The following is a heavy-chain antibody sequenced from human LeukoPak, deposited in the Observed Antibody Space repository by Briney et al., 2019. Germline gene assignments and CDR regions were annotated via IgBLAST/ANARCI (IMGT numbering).Heavy chain of an antibody. D-gene: IGHD6-19*01. J-gene: IGHJ4*02. CDR3: AKGDGELFPFVAGTGDYFDY. Sequence: TGGSLRLSCAASGFTFSSYAMSWVRQAPGKGLEWVSAISGSGGSTYYADSVKGRFTISRDNSKNTLYLQMNSLRAEDTAVYYCAKGDGELFPFVAGTGDYFDYWGQGTLVTVSS. V-gene: IGHV3-23*01. CDR2: ISGSGGST. CDR1: GFTFSSYA.